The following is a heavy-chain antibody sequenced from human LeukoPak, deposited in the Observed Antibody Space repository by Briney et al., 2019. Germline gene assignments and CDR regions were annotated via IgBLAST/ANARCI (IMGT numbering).Heavy chain of an antibody. D-gene: IGHD3-10*01. J-gene: IGHJ6*03. CDR2: ISTSSSYI. CDR3: AKLGMGMVRGVNYYYYYMDV. V-gene: IGHV3-21*01. Sequence: GGSLRLSCAASGFIFSSYSMNWVRQAPGKGLEWVSFISTSSSYIYYADSVKGRFTISRDNSKNTLYLQMNSLRAEDTAVYYCAKLGMGMVRGVNYYYYYMDVWGKGTTVTISS. CDR1: GFIFSSYS.